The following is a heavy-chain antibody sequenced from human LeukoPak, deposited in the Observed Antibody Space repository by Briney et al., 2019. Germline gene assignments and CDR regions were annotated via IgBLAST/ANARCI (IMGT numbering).Heavy chain of an antibody. V-gene: IGHV1-2*02. Sequence: ASVKVSCKASGYTLTGCYMHWVRQAPGQGLEWMGWINPNSGGTNYAQRFQGRVTMTRDTSISTAYMELSRLRSDDTAVYYCARGNYDSSGQGAFDIWGQGTMVTVSS. CDR2: INPNSGGT. D-gene: IGHD3-22*01. CDR1: GYTLTGCY. J-gene: IGHJ3*02. CDR3: ARGNYDSSGQGAFDI.